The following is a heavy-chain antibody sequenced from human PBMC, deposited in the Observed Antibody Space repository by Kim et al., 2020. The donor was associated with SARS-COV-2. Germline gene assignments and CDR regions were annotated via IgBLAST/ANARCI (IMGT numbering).Heavy chain of an antibody. CDR2: ST. V-gene: IGHV4-34*01. Sequence: STNYNPALTSRVTISVDTSKNQFSLKLSSVTAADTAVYYCAEGSGYSFDYWGQGTLVTVSS. J-gene: IGHJ4*02. D-gene: IGHD3-22*01. CDR3: AEGSGYSFDY.